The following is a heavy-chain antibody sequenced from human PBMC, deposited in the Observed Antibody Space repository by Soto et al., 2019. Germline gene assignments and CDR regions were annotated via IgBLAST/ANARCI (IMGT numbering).Heavy chain of an antibody. Sequence: SDTLSLTCTVSGGSISSYYWSWIRQPPGKGLEWIGYIYYSGSTNYNPSLKSRVTISVDTSKNQFSLKLSSVTAADTAVYYCARLYSGYGYGYYMDVWGKGTTVTVSS. CDR3: ARLYSGYGYGYYMDV. J-gene: IGHJ6*03. CDR1: GGSISSYY. V-gene: IGHV4-59*08. D-gene: IGHD5-12*01. CDR2: IYYSGST.